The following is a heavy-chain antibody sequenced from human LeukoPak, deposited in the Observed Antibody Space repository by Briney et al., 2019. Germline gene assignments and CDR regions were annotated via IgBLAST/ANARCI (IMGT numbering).Heavy chain of an antibody. CDR2: INSDGSST. D-gene: IGHD3-10*01. V-gene: IGHV3-74*01. CDR1: GFTFSSYW. Sequence: GGSLRLSCAASGFTFSSYWMHWVRQAPGKGLVWVSRINSDGSSTSYADSAKGRFTISRDNAKNTLYLQMSSLRAEDTAVYYCARVTYGSGSYSDFDYWGQGTLVTVSS. J-gene: IGHJ4*02. CDR3: ARVTYGSGSYSDFDY.